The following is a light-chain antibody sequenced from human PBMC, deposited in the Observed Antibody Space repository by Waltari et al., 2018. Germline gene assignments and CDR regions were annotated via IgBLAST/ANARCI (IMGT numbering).Light chain of an antibody. J-gene: IGKJ4*01. CDR2: DAS. CDR3: QERSNWPGGS. V-gene: IGKV3-11*01. Sequence: EIVLTQSPSILSLSSAESATLSCMASQRVNSYLAWYQQKPGQAPRLLIYDASNRATGIPARFVGTGSGTDFTLTITRLEPEDFAVYYCQERSNWPGGSFGGGTKVEIK. CDR1: QRVNSY.